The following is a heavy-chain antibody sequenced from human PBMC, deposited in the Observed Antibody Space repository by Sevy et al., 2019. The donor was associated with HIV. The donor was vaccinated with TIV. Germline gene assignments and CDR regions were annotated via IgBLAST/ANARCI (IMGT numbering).Heavy chain of an antibody. V-gene: IGHV3-21*01. CDR2: ISSSSSYI. D-gene: IGHD5-18*01. Sequence: GGSLRLSCAASGFTFSSYSMNWVRQAPGKGLEWVSSISSSSSYIYYADSVKGRFTISRDNAKNSLYLQMNSRRAEDTAGYYCARDDDTAMVTADYWGQGTLVTVSS. CDR3: ARDDDTAMVTADY. J-gene: IGHJ4*02. CDR1: GFTFSSYS.